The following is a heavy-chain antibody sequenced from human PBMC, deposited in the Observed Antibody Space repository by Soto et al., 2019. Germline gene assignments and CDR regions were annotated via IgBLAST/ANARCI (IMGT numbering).Heavy chain of an antibody. CDR3: PGYFSGGSCYARRY. D-gene: IGHD2-15*01. CDR1: GYSFTSYA. J-gene: IGHJ4*01. Sequence: QVQLVQSGAEVKKPGASVKVSCKASGYSFTSYAMHWVRQAPGQRLEWMGWINAGNGNTKYSHKFQGRVTITRYTSATTAYMELSSLKSEVSAVDYCPGYFSGGSCYARRYWGHATFVLVSS. CDR2: INAGNGNT. V-gene: IGHV1-3*01.